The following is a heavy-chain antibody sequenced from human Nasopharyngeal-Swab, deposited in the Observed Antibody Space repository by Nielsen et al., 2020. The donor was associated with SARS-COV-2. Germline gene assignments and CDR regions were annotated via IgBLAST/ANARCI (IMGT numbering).Heavy chain of an antibody. D-gene: IGHD2-15*01. CDR2: IYYSGST. CDR3: ARDQVYCSGGSCYPYNWFDP. Sequence: SETLSLTCTVSGGSISSYYWSWIRQPPGKGLEWIGYIYYSGSTNYNPSLKSRVTISVDTSKNQFSLKLSSVTAADTAVYYCARDQVYCSGGSCYPYNWFDPWGQGTLVTVSS. V-gene: IGHV4-59*01. J-gene: IGHJ5*02. CDR1: GGSISSYY.